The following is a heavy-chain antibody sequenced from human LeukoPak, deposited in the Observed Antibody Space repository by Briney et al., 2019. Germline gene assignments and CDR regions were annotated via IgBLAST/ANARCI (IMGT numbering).Heavy chain of an antibody. D-gene: IGHD6-19*01. J-gene: IGHJ4*02. CDR1: GYTFTGYY. CDR3: ARQWLATPHFDY. V-gene: IGHV1-2*02. Sequence: GASVKVSCKASGYTFTGYYIHWVRQAPGQGLEWMGWIKPNSGGTNYQGRVTMTRDTSISTAYMELSRLRSDDTAVYYCARQWLATPHFDYWGQGTLVTVSS. CDR2: IKPNSGGT.